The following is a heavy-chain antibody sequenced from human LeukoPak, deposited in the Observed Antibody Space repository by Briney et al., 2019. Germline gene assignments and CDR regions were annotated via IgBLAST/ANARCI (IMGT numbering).Heavy chain of an antibody. D-gene: IGHD3-3*01. J-gene: IGHJ6*03. Sequence: PSETLSLTCSVSGDSIIGYYWGWIRRPPGKGLEWIGNIYYTGNTYYNSSLKSRVTISLDTSKNQFSLKVISMTAADTAAYYCASIKGGYDFWSGYYKYYYYYYMDVWGKGTTVTVSS. CDR1: GDSIIGYY. V-gene: IGHV4-39*07. CDR3: ASIKGGYDFWSGYYKYYYYYYMDV. CDR2: IYYTGNT.